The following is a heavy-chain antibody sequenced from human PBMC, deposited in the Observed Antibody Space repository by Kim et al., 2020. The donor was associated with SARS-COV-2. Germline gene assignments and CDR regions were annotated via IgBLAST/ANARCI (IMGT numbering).Heavy chain of an antibody. D-gene: IGHD1-1*01. V-gene: IGHV1-18*01. Sequence: YAQKLQGRVTMTTDTSTSTAYMELRSLRSDDTAVYYCARDSPPYSRNDYWGQGTLVTVSS. J-gene: IGHJ4*02. CDR3: ARDSPPYSRNDY.